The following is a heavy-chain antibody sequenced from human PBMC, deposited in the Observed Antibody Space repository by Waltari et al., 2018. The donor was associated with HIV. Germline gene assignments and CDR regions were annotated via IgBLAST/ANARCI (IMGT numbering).Heavy chain of an antibody. CDR2: IKSDGSYT. Sequence: EVQLVESGGGLVQPGGSQRLSCAASGFNFIAYWMHWVRQTPGKGLVWVARIKSDGSYTIYADSVKGRFTISRDNGKKTLYLQMNSLRADDTAVYYCATGQMNAVEIWGQGTMVTVSS. CDR3: ATGQMNAVEI. CDR1: GFNFIAYW. J-gene: IGHJ3*02. V-gene: IGHV3-74*01.